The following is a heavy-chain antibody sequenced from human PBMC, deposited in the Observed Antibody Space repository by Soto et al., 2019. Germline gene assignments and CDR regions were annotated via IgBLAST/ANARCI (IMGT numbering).Heavy chain of an antibody. D-gene: IGHD3-22*01. CDR2: IYSSGST. CDR3: ARDGETMIDLLGKHYHYYGMDV. V-gene: IGHV4-39*02. J-gene: IGHJ6*02. CDR1: GGSISSSSYY. Sequence: PSETLSLTCTVSGGSISSSSYYWGWIRQPPVTGLEWIGSIYSSGSTYYNPSLQRRVTISVDTSKNQFSLKLSSVTAADTAVYYCARDGETMIDLLGKHYHYYGMDVWCHRTTVTDPS.